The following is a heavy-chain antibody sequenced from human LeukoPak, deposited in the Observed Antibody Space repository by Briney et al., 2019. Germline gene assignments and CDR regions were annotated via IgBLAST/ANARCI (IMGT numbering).Heavy chain of an antibody. D-gene: IGHD3-3*01. Sequence: SETLSLTCTVSGGSISSYYWSWIRQPPGKGLEWIGYIYYSGSTNYNPSLKSRVTISVDTSKNQLSLKLSSVTAADTAVYYCASTYYDFWSGYYPTYYGMDVWGQGTTVTVSS. V-gene: IGHV4-59*01. CDR1: GGSISSYY. CDR2: IYYSGST. CDR3: ASTYYDFWSGYYPTYYGMDV. J-gene: IGHJ6*02.